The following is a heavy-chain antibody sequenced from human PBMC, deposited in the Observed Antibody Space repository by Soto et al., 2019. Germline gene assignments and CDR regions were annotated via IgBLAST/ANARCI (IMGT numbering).Heavy chain of an antibody. CDR2: ISENGGSRGGT. V-gene: IGHV3-23*01. D-gene: IGHD2-21*01. CDR3: ASAKAVVVAALGI. Sequence: EGHLLESGGGLVQPGGSLRLSCTASGFTFSNSAMIWVRQAPGQGLEWVASISENGGSRGGTNYADSVKGRFTISRNNSKSTLYLQVDSLTGADTAVYYCASAKAVVVAALGIWGQGTMVTVSS. CDR1: GFTFSNSA. J-gene: IGHJ3*02.